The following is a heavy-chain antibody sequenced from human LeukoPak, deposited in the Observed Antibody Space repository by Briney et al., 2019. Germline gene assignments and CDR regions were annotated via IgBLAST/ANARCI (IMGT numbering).Heavy chain of an antibody. CDR2: LNPNSGNT. J-gene: IGHJ4*02. Sequence: AASVKVSCKASGYTFTSYDINWVRQATGQGLEWMGWLNPNSGNTGYAQKFQGRITMTRDTSISTAYMELSSLRSEDTAVYYCARGPPEHPQGYWGQGTLATVSS. V-gene: IGHV1-8*01. D-gene: IGHD1-14*01. CDR1: GYTFTSYD. CDR3: ARGPPEHPQGY.